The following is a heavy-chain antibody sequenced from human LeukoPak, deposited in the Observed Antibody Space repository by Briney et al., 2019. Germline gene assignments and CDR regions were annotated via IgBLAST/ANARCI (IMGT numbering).Heavy chain of an antibody. V-gene: IGHV1-69*01. D-gene: IGHD2-2*01. CDR1: GGTFISYA. CDR2: IIPIFGTA. J-gene: IGHJ4*02. Sequence: SVKVSCKASGGTFISYAISWVRQAPGQGLEWMGGIIPIFGTANYAQKFQGRVTITADESTSTAYMELSSLRSEDTAVYYCATTLGYCSSTSCSWGYWGQGTLVTVSS. CDR3: ATTLGYCSSTSCSWGY.